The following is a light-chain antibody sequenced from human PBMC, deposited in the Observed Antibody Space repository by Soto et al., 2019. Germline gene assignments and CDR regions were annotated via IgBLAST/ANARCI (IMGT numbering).Light chain of an antibody. J-gene: IGKJ4*01. Sequence: DIQMTQSPSTLSASVGDRVTITCRASQSVTSRLAWYQQQPGKAPKLLIYGASNLESGVPSRFSGSGSGTEFTLTISSLQPDDFATYYCQQYNSYSLTFGGGTTVEIK. CDR3: QQYNSYSLT. CDR1: QSVTSR. V-gene: IGKV1-5*01. CDR2: GAS.